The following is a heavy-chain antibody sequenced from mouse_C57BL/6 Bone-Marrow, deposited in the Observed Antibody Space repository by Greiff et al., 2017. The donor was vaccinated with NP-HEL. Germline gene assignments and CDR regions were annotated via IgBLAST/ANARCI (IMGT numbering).Heavy chain of an antibody. CDR1: GYAFTNYL. Sequence: VQLQQSGAELVRPGTSVKVSCKASGYAFTNYLIEWVKQRPGQGLEWIGVINPGSGGTNYNEKFKGKATLTEDKSSSTADMQLSSLTSEDSAVYFCARPYYGLDYWGQGTTLTVSS. D-gene: IGHD2-10*01. J-gene: IGHJ2*01. V-gene: IGHV1-54*01. CDR3: ARPYYGLDY. CDR2: INPGSGGT.